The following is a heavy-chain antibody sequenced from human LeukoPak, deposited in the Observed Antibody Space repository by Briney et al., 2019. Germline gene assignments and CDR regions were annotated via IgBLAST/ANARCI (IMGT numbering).Heavy chain of an antibody. J-gene: IGHJ4*02. CDR2: IYYSGST. CDR1: GGSITSGDYY. Sequence: SQTLSLTCTVSGGSITSGDYYWSWIRQPPGKGLEWIGYIYYSGSTYYNPSLKSRVTISVDTSKNQFSLKLSSVTAADTAVYYCARGFGRSLLDYWGQGTLVTVSS. D-gene: IGHD3-16*01. V-gene: IGHV4-30-4*01. CDR3: ARGFGRSLLDY.